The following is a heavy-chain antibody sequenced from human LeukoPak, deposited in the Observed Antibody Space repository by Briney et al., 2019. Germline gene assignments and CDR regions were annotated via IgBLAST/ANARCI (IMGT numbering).Heavy chain of an antibody. CDR2: IGIDSGNT. CDR3: ARDYKYAFDN. V-gene: IGHV3-48*01. D-gene: IGHD5-24*01. Sequence: GGSLRLSCAASGFTFSDYSMNWVRQAPGKGLEWISYIGIDSGNTNCADSVKGRFTTSGDKAKNSLYLQMNSLRVEDTAMYYCARDYKYAFDNWGQGTLVTVSS. CDR1: GFTFSDYS. J-gene: IGHJ4*02.